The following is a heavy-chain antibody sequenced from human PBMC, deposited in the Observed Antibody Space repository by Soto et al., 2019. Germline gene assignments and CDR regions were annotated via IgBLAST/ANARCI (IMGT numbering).Heavy chain of an antibody. CDR2: IVVGSGNT. V-gene: IGHV1-58*01. Sequence: SVKVSCKASGFTFFTSAVQWVRQARGQRLEWIGWIVVGSGNTNYAQKFQERVTITRDMSTNTAYTELSSLRSEDTALYYCAADPYCGGDCYFDYWGQGIMVTVSS. CDR3: AADPYCGGDCYFDY. CDR1: GFTFFTSA. J-gene: IGHJ4*02. D-gene: IGHD2-21*02.